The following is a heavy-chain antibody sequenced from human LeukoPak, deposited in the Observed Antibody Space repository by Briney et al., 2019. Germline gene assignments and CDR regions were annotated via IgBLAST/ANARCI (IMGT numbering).Heavy chain of an antibody. D-gene: IGHD3-22*01. Sequence: PSETLSLTCAVSGASISSSNWWSWARQPPGKGLEWIGEIYHAGTTNYNPSLKSRITISVDNSRSQFSLKLTSVTAADTAVYYCTREDRPFCPFAYWGQGVLVTVSS. CDR2: IYHAGTT. CDR1: GASISSSNW. J-gene: IGHJ4*02. V-gene: IGHV4-4*02. CDR3: TREDRPFCPFAY.